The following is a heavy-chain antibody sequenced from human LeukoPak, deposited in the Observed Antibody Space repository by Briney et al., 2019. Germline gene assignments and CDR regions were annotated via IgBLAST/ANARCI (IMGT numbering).Heavy chain of an antibody. CDR2: IFKTGDTA. D-gene: IGHD3-16*01. CDR3: AKLWGRHVWSFDY. Sequence: GGSLRLSCAASGFTFGDYAMSWVRQASGKGLEWVSTIFKTGDTAHYADIVRGRFTISRDNSKNTLSLQMNSLRAEDTAIYYCAKLWGRHVWSFDYWGQGALVTVSS. V-gene: IGHV3-23*01. CDR1: GFTFGDYA. J-gene: IGHJ4*02.